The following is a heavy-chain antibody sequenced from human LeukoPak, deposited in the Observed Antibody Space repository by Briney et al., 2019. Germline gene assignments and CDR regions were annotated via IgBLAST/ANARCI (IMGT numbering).Heavy chain of an antibody. CDR3: ARDVEADDAFDI. CDR2: ISSSSSYI. J-gene: IGHJ3*02. V-gene: IGHV3-21*01. CDR1: GFTFSSYG. Sequence: GRSLRLSCAASGFTFSSYGMHWVRQAPGKGLEWVSSISSSSSYIYYADSVKGRFTISRDNAKNSLYLQMNSLRAEDTAVYYCARDVEADDAFDIWGQGTMVTVSS. D-gene: IGHD2-15*01.